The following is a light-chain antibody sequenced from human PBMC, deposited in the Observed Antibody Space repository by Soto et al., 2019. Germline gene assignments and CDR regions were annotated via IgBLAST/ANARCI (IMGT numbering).Light chain of an antibody. CDR2: AAS. CDR1: QSVSSN. J-gene: IGKJ2*01. CDR3: QHYNNWPFT. V-gene: IGKV3-15*01. Sequence: EIVMTQSPATLSVSPGEKATLSCRTSQSVSSNLAWYQQKPGQTPTLLIFAASARATGITVRFSGSRSGTEFSLSISSLQSEDFAVYYCQHYNNWPFTVGQGTKLDIK.